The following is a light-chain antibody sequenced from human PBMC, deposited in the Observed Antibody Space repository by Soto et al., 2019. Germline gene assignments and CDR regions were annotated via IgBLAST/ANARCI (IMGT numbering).Light chain of an antibody. Sequence: DIQMTQSPSTLSVSLGDRITITCRASEDIDTSLAWFQQRPGKAKKVLIAGASGLMNGVPSTFSGSGSGTEFALTISSVQPDDFATYFCKNYDTFSWTVGKGNKVDIK. CDR2: GAS. V-gene: IGKV1-5*01. CDR3: KNYDTFSWT. CDR1: EDIDTS. J-gene: IGKJ1*01.